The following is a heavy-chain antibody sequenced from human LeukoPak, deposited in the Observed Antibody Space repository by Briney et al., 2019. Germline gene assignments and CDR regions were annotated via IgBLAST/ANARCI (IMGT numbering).Heavy chain of an antibody. V-gene: IGHV4-38-2*02. J-gene: IGHJ3*02. CDR1: GYSMSSGYY. Sequence: SETLSLTCTVSGYSMSSGYYWGWIRQPPGKGLEWIGSIYYSGSTYYDPSLKSRVTISVDTSKNQFSLKLSSVTAADTAVYYCARGPSEWEPPNDAFDIWGQGTMVTVSS. D-gene: IGHD1-26*01. CDR3: ARGPSEWEPPNDAFDI. CDR2: IYYSGST.